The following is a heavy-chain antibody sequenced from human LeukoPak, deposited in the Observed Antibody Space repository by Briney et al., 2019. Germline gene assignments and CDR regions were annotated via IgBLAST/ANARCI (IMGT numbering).Heavy chain of an antibody. Sequence: QAGESLRLSCAASGFTVSSNYMSWVRQAPGKGLEWVSVIYSGGSTYYADSVKGRFTISRDNSKNTLYLQMNSLRAEDTAVYYCARDADYGHFDYWGQGTLVTVSS. V-gene: IGHV3-66*01. CDR3: ARDADYGHFDY. D-gene: IGHD4-17*01. CDR2: IYSGGST. J-gene: IGHJ4*02. CDR1: GFTVSSNY.